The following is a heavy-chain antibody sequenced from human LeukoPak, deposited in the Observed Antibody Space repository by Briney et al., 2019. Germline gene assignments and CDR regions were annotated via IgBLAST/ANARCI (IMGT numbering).Heavy chain of an antibody. V-gene: IGHV3-23*01. CDR1: GYTFNLFA. J-gene: IGHJ4*02. CDR3: AKRDGRYYFDY. CDR2: ISGSSENT. Sequence: PGGSLRLSCAASGYTFNLFAMSWVRQAPGKGLEWVSTISGSSENTHYPDSVRGRFTISRDNFKNTLYLQINSLRVEDTAVYYCAKRDGRYYFDYWGQGTLVTVSS. D-gene: IGHD3-16*02.